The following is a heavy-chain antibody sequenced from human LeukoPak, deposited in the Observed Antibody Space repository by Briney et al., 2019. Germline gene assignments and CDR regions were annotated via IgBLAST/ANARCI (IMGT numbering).Heavy chain of an antibody. Sequence: GGSLRLSCAASGFTFSSYAMSWVRQAPGKGREWVSAISGSGGSTYYADPVKGRFTIYRDNSKTTLYLQMNSLRAEDTAVYYCAKDWDSVDWFDPWGQGTLVTVSS. CDR1: GFTFSSYA. D-gene: IGHD4-23*01. J-gene: IGHJ5*02. CDR3: AKDWDSVDWFDP. V-gene: IGHV3-23*01. CDR2: ISGSGGST.